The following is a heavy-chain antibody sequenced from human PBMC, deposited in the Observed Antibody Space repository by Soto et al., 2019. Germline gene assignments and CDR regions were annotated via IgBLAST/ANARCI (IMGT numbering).Heavy chain of an antibody. CDR2: INNNGNT. D-gene: IGHD2-8*02. V-gene: IGHV4-59*02. J-gene: IGHJ4*02. CDR3: ARDKLTGLFDY. Sequence: SETLSLTCNVSGGSVSGYHWSWIRQPPGKGLEWIGYINNNGNTDYSPSLESRVTISVDTSKNQFSLKLTSVTAADTAVYYCARDKLTGLFDYWGQGTLVTVSS. CDR1: GGSVSGYH.